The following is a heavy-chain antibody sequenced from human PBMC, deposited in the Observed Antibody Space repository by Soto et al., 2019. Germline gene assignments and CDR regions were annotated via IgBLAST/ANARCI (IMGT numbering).Heavy chain of an antibody. J-gene: IGHJ3*02. CDR1: GFSFSSYG. CDR3: AKDRRQLSALDM. Sequence: HPGGSLRLSCAASGFSFSSYGMHWVRQAPGRGLEWVTVISNDGNRKYYGESVKGRFSVSRDNDKDTLYLQMNGLRPEGTGVYYCAKDRRQLSALDMWGQGTTVTVSS. D-gene: IGHD6-6*01. V-gene: IGHV3-30*18. CDR2: ISNDGNRK.